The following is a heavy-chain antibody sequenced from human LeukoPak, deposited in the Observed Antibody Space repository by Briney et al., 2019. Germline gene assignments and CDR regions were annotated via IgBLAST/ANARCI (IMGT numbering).Heavy chain of an antibody. CDR3: AKGYDVESCCKPGYFDS. J-gene: IGHJ4*02. CDR2: ISGSGGAT. Sequence: PGGSLRLSCAASGFSFSDYVISWVRQAPEKGVERVSGISGSGGATYYADSVKGWFTISRDNSKNTLHLQMNSLRVEDTARYYCAKGYDVESCCKPGYFDSWGQGTQVTVSS. CDR1: GFSFSDYV. D-gene: IGHD3-22*01. V-gene: IGHV3-23*01.